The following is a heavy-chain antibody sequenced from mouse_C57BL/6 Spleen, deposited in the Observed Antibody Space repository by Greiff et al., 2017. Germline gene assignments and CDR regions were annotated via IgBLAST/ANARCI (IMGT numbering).Heavy chain of an antibody. Sequence: VQLQQPGAELVRPGSSVKLSCKASGYTFTSYWMDWVKQRPGQGLEWIGNIYPSDSETHYNQKFKDKATLTVDKSSSTAYMQLSSLTSEDSAVYYCARNWDGGYCDVWGTGTTVTVSS. D-gene: IGHD4-1*01. CDR2: IYPSDSET. V-gene: IGHV1-61*01. J-gene: IGHJ1*03. CDR1: GYTFTSYW. CDR3: ARNWDGGYCDV.